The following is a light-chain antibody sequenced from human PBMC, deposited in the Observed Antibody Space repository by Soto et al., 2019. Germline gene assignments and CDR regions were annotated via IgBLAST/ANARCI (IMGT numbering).Light chain of an antibody. J-gene: IGLJ2*01. CDR3: LLYYGTAVV. CDR2: STT. V-gene: IGLV7-43*01. Sequence: QAVVTQEPSLTVSPGGTVTLTCASSTGPVTSDYYPNWLQQKPGQAPRALIYSTTKKHSWTPARFSGSLLGGKAALTLPGVQPEAEADYYCLLYYGTAVVFGGGTKLTVL. CDR1: TGPVTSDYY.